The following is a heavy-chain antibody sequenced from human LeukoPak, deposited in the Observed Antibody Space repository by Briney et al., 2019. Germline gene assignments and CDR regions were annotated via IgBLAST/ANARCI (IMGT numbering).Heavy chain of an antibody. V-gene: IGHV4-59*12. D-gene: IGHD3-16*01. CDR1: GGSISSYY. CDR2: IYYSGST. J-gene: IGHJ6*03. Sequence: SETLSLTCTVSGGSISSYYWSWIRQPPGKGLEWIGYIYYSGSTNYNPSLKSRVTISVDTSKNQFSLKLSSVTAADTAVYYCARDSLGGYYYYYMDVWGKGTTVTVS. CDR3: ARDSLGGYYYYYMDV.